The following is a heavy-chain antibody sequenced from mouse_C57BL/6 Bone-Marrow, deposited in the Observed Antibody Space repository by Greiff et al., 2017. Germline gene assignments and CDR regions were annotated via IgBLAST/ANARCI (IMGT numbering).Heavy chain of an antibody. J-gene: IGHJ2*01. CDR3: ARGDDYGPFDY. Sequence: VQVVESGAELVRPGTSVKMSCKASGYTFTNYWIGWAKQRPGHGLEWIGDIYPGGGYTNYNEKFKGKATLTADKSSSTAYMQFSSLTSEDSAIYYCARGDDYGPFDYWGQGTTLTVSS. CDR2: IYPGGGYT. V-gene: IGHV1-63*01. CDR1: GYTFTNYW. D-gene: IGHD2-4*01.